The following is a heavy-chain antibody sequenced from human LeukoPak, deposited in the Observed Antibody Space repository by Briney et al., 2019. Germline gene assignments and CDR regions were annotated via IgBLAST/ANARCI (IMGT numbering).Heavy chain of an antibody. D-gene: IGHD1-1*01. CDR3: ARGKLERGYYYGMDV. J-gene: IGHJ6*02. Sequence: ASVKVSCKASGYTFTKYYMHWVRQAPGQGLEWMGIIDPSGGSTSYAQTFQGRVTITADESTSTAYMELSSLRSEDTAVYYCARGKLERGYYYGMDVWGQGTTVTVSS. CDR1: GYTFTKYY. CDR2: IDPSGGST. V-gene: IGHV1-46*01.